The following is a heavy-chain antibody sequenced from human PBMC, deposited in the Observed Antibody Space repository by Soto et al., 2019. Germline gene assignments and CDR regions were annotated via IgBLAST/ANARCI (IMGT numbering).Heavy chain of an antibody. CDR2: IIPLVGTP. CDR1: GGIFSTYA. Sequence: QVQLVQSGAEVKKPGSSVKVSCKASGGIFSTYAISWLRQAPGQGLEWRGGIIPLVGTPNYAQRIQGRVTITADESTSTAYMELSRLRSEDTSVYYCARDRDDYGSLNYYKRIDFWGQGTLVTVSS. J-gene: IGHJ1*01. CDR3: ARDRDDYGSLNYYKRIDF. D-gene: IGHD3-10*01. V-gene: IGHV1-69*01.